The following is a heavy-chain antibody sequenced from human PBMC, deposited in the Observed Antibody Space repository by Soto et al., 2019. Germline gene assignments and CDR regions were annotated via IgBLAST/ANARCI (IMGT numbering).Heavy chain of an antibody. V-gene: IGHV1-18*01. Sequence: ASVKVSCKASGYTFSSYRITWVRQAPGQGLEWMGWISAYNGNTNYAQNLQGRVTMTTDPSTSTAYMELRSLRSDDTAVYYCARDLPPVDYWGQGTLVTVSS. CDR2: ISAYNGNT. CDR3: ARDLPPVDY. CDR1: GYTFSSYR. J-gene: IGHJ4*02.